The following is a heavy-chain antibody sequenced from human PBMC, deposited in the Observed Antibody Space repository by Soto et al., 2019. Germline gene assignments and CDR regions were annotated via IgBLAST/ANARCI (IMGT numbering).Heavy chain of an antibody. J-gene: IGHJ4*02. V-gene: IGHV3-20*01. Sequence: EVQLVESGGGVSRPGGSLRLSCAASGFTFEDHAMSWVRQAPGKGLEWVSGINWNGGSTVYAASVKGRFTISRDNXXXXXXLXXXXXXXXXXXXXFXARVALLADHFEDWGQGTLVTVSS. CDR3: ARVALLADHFED. CDR2: INWNGGST. D-gene: IGHD2-15*01. CDR1: GFTFEDHA.